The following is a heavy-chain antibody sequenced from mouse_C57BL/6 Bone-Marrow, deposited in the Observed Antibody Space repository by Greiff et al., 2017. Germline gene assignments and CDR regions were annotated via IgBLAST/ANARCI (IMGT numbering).Heavy chain of an antibody. V-gene: IGHV1-15*01. CDR3: TRRSLDY. Sequence: VQLLQSGAELVRPGASVTLSCKASGYTFTDYEMHWVKQTPVHGLEWIGAIDPGTGGTSYTQKFKGKATLTADKSSSTAYMELRSLTSEESAVDYCTRRSLDYWGQGTTLTVAS. CDR2: IDPGTGGT. CDR1: GYTFTDYE. J-gene: IGHJ2*01.